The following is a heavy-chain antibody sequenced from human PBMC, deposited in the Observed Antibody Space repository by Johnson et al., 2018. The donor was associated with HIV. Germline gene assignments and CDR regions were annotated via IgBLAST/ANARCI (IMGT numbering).Heavy chain of an antibody. V-gene: IGHV3-23*04. CDR2: ISGSGGST. Sequence: VQLVESGGGLVRPAGSLRLSCAASGFTFSTYGMTWVRQAPGKGLEWVSAISGSGGSTYYVDSVKGRFTISRDNSKNTLYLQMNSLRAEDTAVYYCAKDPPLATVVTPALWGQGTMVTVSS. CDR1: GFTFSTYG. J-gene: IGHJ3*01. D-gene: IGHD4-23*01. CDR3: AKDPPLATVVTPAL.